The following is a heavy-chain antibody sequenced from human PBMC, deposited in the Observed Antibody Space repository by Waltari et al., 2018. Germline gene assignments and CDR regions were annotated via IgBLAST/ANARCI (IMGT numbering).Heavy chain of an antibody. CDR3: ARDNTAIFGVVPNWFDP. CDR1: GAPIGSGVYY. Sequence: QVQLQESGPGWVKPSKTRSLTCTVLGAPIGSGVYYGSWIGQPPGKGWEWIGYIYTSGSTNYNPSLKSRVTISVDTSKNQFSLKLSSVTAADTAVYYCARDNTAIFGVVPNWFDPWGQGTLVTVSS. D-gene: IGHD3-3*01. V-gene: IGHV4-61*09. CDR2: IYTSGST. J-gene: IGHJ5*02.